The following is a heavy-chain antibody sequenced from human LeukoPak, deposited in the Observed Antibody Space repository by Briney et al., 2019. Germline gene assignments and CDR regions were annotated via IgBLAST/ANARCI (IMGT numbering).Heavy chain of an antibody. J-gene: IGHJ4*02. V-gene: IGHV3-23*01. D-gene: IGHD3-22*01. Sequence: PGGSLRLSCAASGFTFSDYYMSWIRRAPGKGLEWVSTITGSDDSTYYADSVKGRFTISRDYSRNTVHLQLNSLRAEDTAIYYCAKGPQLYSGYHPDFWGQGTLVTVSS. CDR1: GFTFSDYY. CDR3: AKGPQLYSGYHPDF. CDR2: ITGSDDST.